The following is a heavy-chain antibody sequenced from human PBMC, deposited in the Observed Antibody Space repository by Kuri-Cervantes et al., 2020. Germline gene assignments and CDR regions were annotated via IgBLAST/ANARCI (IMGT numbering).Heavy chain of an antibody. Sequence: SVKVTCKASGGTFSSYAISWVRQAPGQGLEWMGGIIPIFGTANYAQKFQGRVTITADESTSTAYMEPSSLRSEDTAVYYCARDQAIYYDSSGYYGGYYYGMDVRGQGTTVTVSS. D-gene: IGHD3-22*01. CDR1: GGTFSSYA. J-gene: IGHJ6*02. CDR2: IIPIFGTA. CDR3: ARDQAIYYDSSGYYGGYYYGMDV. V-gene: IGHV1-69*13.